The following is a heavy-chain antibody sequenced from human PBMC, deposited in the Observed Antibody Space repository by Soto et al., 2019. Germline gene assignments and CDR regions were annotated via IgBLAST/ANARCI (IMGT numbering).Heavy chain of an antibody. CDR1: GYSFTSYW. CDR3: ARHAYSSGWYYEFDY. Sequence: PGESLKISCKGSGYSFTSYWIGWVRQMPGKGLEWMGIIYPGDSDTRYSPSFQGQVTISADKSISTAYLQWSSLKASDTAVYYCARHAYSSGWYYEFDYWGQGTLVTVSS. CDR2: IYPGDSDT. J-gene: IGHJ4*02. D-gene: IGHD6-19*01. V-gene: IGHV5-51*01.